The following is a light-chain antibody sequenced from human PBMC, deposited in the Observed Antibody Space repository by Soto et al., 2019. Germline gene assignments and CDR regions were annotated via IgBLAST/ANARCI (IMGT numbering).Light chain of an antibody. CDR3: QSYDSSLSGWV. CDR1: SSNIGAGYD. V-gene: IGLV1-40*01. Sequence: QPVLTQSPSVSGAPGQRVTISCTGSSSNIGAGYDVHWYQQLLGTAPKLLIYGNSNRPSGVPDRFSGSKSGTSASLAITGLQAEDEADYYCQSYDSSLSGWVFGGGTKVTVL. J-gene: IGLJ3*02. CDR2: GNS.